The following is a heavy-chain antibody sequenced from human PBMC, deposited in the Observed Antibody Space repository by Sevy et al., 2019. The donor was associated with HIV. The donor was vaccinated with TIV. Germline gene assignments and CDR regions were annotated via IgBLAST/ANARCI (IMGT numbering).Heavy chain of an antibody. CDR3: ARGGGEGKMHDAFDI. CDR1: GYTFTDYY. V-gene: IGHV1-2*06. Sequence: ASVKVSCKASGYTFTDYYMSWVRQAPGQGLEWMGRINPKSGGTNYAQKFQGRVTMTRDTSITTAYMELSRLTSDDTAVFYCARGGGEGKMHDAFDIWGQGTMVTVSS. CDR2: INPKSGGT. J-gene: IGHJ3*02. D-gene: IGHD3-10*01.